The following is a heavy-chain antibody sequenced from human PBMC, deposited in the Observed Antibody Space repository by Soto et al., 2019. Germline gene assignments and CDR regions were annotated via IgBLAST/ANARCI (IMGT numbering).Heavy chain of an antibody. CDR3: AQRGGSGYYGAFDD. D-gene: IGHD3-22*01. CDR2: VSDSGGTT. CDR1: GFTFTNYA. Sequence: EVQLLESGGDLVQPGGSLRLSCAASGFTFTNYAMSWVRQAPGKGLEWVSGVSDSGGTTYYADSVKGRFTISRDNSKNTLYLKMNSLRGDDTAVYYCAQRGGSGYYGAFDDWGQGTLVTVSS. J-gene: IGHJ4*02. V-gene: IGHV3-23*01.